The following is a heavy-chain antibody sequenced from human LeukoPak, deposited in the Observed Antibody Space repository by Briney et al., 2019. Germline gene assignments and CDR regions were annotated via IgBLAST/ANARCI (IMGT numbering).Heavy chain of an antibody. J-gene: IGHJ4*02. D-gene: IGHD4-23*01. CDR1: GFTFSTYW. CDR2: IKQDGSGK. Sequence: GGSLRLSCAASGFTFSTYWMSWVRQAPGKGLEWVANIKQDGSGKYYVDSVKGRFTISRDNAKNSLYLQMNSLRAEDTAVYYCTIQFTVGIDYWGQGTLVTVSS. CDR3: TIQFTVGIDY. V-gene: IGHV3-7*02.